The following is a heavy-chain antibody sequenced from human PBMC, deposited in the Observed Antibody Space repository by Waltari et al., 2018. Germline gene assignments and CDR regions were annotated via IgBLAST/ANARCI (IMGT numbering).Heavy chain of an antibody. CDR1: GFTFDDYA. CDR2: ISWNSGSR. J-gene: IGHJ4*02. Sequence: EVQLVESGGVVVQPGGSLRLSCAASGFTFDDYAMHWVRQSPGTVVEWVSGISWNSGSRGYADSVNGRFTISRDNAKNSLYLQMNSLRAEDTAVYYCARDHGGRWYFDYWGQGTLVTVSS. CDR3: ARDHGGRWYFDY. V-gene: IGHV3-9*01.